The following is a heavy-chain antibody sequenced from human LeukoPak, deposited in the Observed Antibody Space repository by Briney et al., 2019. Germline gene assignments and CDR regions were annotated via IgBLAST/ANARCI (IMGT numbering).Heavy chain of an antibody. V-gene: IGHV3-23*01. CDR1: GFTFKTYW. CDR2: ISASGGNT. J-gene: IGHJ4*02. D-gene: IGHD1-14*01. CDR3: AKLYGSSRNLDY. Sequence: SGGSLRLSCAASGFTFKTYWMHWVRQAPGKGLEWVSTISASGGNTYYADSVKGRFTISRDTSKNTLYLQMNSLRAEDTAVYYCAKLYGSSRNLDYWGQGTLVTVSS.